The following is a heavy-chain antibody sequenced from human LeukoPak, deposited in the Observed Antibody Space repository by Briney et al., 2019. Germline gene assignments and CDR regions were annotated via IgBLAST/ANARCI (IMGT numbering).Heavy chain of an antibody. CDR3: ARILMDSSSSTRGFDY. Sequence: PSETLSPTCAVYGGSFSGYYWSWIRQPPWKGQESIWEIKHSESTNYNPSLKSRVTISVDTSKNQFSLKLSSVTAADTALYYCARILMDSSSSTRGFDYWGQGTLVTVSS. CDR2: IKHSEST. J-gene: IGHJ4*02. D-gene: IGHD6-6*01. CDR1: GGSFSGYY. V-gene: IGHV4-34*01.